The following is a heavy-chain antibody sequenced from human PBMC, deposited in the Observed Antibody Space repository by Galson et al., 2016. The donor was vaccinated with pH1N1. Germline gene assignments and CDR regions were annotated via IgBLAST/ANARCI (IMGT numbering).Heavy chain of an antibody. Sequence: SLRLSCAASGFTLSSSAMNWVRQAPGKGLEWVSYISATGGSTYYADSVKGRFTISRDTSKNTMYLQMNSLRAEDTALYYCARDHVYGDYFERFSDLWGRGTLVTVSS. D-gene: IGHD4-17*01. J-gene: IGHJ2*01. CDR1: GFTLSSSA. CDR3: ARDHVYGDYFERFSDL. V-gene: IGHV3-23*01. CDR2: ISATGGST.